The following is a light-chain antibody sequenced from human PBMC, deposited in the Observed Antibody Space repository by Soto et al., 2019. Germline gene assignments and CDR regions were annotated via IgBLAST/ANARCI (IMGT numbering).Light chain of an antibody. CDR1: HNIERW. CDR3: QQFAISTT. V-gene: IGKV1-5*01. Sequence: IQMTQSPSTLSASVGNRVTITCRASHNIERWMAWYQQKPGKAPSLLIFDASTLHSGVPSRFSGSGSGTEFTLTISSLQPDAFTTYYCQQFAISTTFGQGAKVDIK. CDR2: DAS. J-gene: IGKJ1*01.